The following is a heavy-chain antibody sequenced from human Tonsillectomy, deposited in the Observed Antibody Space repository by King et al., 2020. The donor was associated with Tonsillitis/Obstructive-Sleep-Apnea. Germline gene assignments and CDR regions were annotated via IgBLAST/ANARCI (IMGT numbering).Heavy chain of an antibody. V-gene: IGHV4-61*01. Sequence: RLQESGPGLVKPSETLSLTCTVSGGSVSSGSYYWSWIRQPPGKGLEWIGYIYYSGSTNYNPSLKSRVTISVDTSKNQFSLKLSSVTAADTAVYYCARDGYSSGWSPQYYFDYWGQGTLVTVSS. CDR3: ARDGYSSGWSPQYYFDY. CDR1: GGSVSSGSYY. CDR2: IYYSGST. D-gene: IGHD6-19*01. J-gene: IGHJ4*02.